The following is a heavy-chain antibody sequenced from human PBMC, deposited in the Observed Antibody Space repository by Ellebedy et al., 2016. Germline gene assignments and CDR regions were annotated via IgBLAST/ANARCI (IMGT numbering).Heavy chain of an antibody. CDR1: GYIFTSNW. V-gene: IGHV5-51*01. CDR3: AHGGAGSGTTSLFY. Sequence: GESLKISCKASGYIFTSNWIGWVRLMPGKGLEWMGIVFPGDSDTTYNPSFQGQVTFSVDRSINTAYLQWTSLKAADSATYYCAHGGAGSGTTSLFYWGQGTLVTVSS. D-gene: IGHD5-12*01. J-gene: IGHJ4*02. CDR2: VFPGDSDT.